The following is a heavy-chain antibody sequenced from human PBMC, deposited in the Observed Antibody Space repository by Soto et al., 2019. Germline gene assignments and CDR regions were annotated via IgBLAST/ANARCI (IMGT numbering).Heavy chain of an antibody. Sequence: ASVKVSCKVSGYTLTELSMHWVRQAPGKGLEWMGGFDPEDGETIYAQKFQGRVTMTEDTSTDTAYMELSSLRSEDTAVYYCATDWPISMVRGFDGMDVWGQGTTVTVSS. CDR3: ATDWPISMVRGFDGMDV. V-gene: IGHV1-24*01. CDR1: GYTLTELS. D-gene: IGHD3-10*01. J-gene: IGHJ6*02. CDR2: FDPEDGET.